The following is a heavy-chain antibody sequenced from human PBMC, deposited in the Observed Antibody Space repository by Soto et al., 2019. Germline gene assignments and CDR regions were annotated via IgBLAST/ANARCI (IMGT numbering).Heavy chain of an antibody. V-gene: IGHV3-30*18. CDR1: GFTFGSSG. D-gene: IGHD3-3*01. Sequence: QVHLVESGGGVVQPGRSLRLSCAASGFTFGSSGLHWVRQAPGKGLEWVAVISYDGSAKDYADSVKGRFTISRDNSKNTLYLQMNSLRAEDTAVYYCAKSHYDFWSAKSEIGNWGQGTLVTVSS. CDR3: AKSHYDFWSAKSEIGN. CDR2: ISYDGSAK. J-gene: IGHJ4*02.